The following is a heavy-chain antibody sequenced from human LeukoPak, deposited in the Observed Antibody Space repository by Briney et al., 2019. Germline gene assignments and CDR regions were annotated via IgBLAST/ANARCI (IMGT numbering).Heavy chain of an antibody. Sequence: GGSLRLSCAASGFTFSSYAMSWVRQAPGKGLEWVSAISGSGGSTYYADSVKGRFTISRDDSKNTLFLQMNSLKTVDTAVYYCTTGIRGDCGQGTLVTVSS. CDR2: ISGSGGST. CDR3: TTGIRGD. J-gene: IGHJ4*02. CDR1: GFTFSSYA. V-gene: IGHV3-23*01.